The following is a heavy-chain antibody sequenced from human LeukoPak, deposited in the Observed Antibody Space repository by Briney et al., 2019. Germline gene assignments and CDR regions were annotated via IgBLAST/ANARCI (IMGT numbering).Heavy chain of an antibody. J-gene: IGHJ5*02. Sequence: GGSLRLSCAASGFTFSSYWMSWVRQAPGKGLEWVANIKQDGSEKYYVDSVKGRFTISRDNAKNSLYLQMNSLRAEDTAVYYCAREKTTVTTPWFDPLGQGTLVTVSS. CDR1: GFTFSSYW. V-gene: IGHV3-7*01. CDR2: IKQDGSEK. CDR3: AREKTTVTTPWFDP. D-gene: IGHD4-17*01.